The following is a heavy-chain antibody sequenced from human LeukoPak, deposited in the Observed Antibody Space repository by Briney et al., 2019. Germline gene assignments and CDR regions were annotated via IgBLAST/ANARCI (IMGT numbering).Heavy chain of an antibody. D-gene: IGHD5-24*01. V-gene: IGHV4-59*08. CDR3: ARLGGDGYNTFDY. Sequence: SETLSLTCTVSGGSISSYYWSWIRQPPGKGLEWIGSIYYSGSTNYNPSLKSRVTTSVDTSKNQFSLKLSSVTAADTAVYYCARLGGDGYNTFDYWGQGTLVTVSS. CDR2: IYYSGST. CDR1: GGSISSYY. J-gene: IGHJ4*02.